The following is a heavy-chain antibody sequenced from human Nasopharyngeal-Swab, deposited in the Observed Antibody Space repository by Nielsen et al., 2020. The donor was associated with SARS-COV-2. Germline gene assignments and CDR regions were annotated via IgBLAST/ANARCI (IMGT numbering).Heavy chain of an antibody. CDR3: ARAPYSGSFKYYYYNGMDV. CDR1: GFTFSSYD. CDR2: IGTAGDT. D-gene: IGHD1-26*01. V-gene: IGHV3-13*01. J-gene: IGHJ6*02. Sequence: GGSLRLSCAASGFTFSSYDMHWVRQATGKGLEWVSAIGTAGDTYYPGSVKGRFTISRENAKNSWYLQMNSLRAGDTAVYYCARAPYSGSFKYYYYNGMDVWGQGTTVTVSS.